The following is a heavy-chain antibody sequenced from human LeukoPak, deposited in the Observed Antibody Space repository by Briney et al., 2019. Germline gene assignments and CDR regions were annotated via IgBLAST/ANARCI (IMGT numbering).Heavy chain of an antibody. CDR1: GGSISSYY. V-gene: IGHV4-59*01. Sequence: SETLSLTCTVSGGSISSYYWSWIRQPPGKGLEWIGYIYYSGSTNYNPSLKSRVTISVDTSKNQFSLKLSSVTAADTAVYYCARTVAGSFDYWGQGTLVTVSS. CDR2: IYYSGST. CDR3: ARTVAGSFDY. J-gene: IGHJ4*02. D-gene: IGHD6-19*01.